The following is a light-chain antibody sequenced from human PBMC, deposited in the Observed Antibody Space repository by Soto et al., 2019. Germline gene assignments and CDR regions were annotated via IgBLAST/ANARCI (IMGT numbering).Light chain of an antibody. CDR1: QGISTY. J-gene: IGKJ5*01. CDR3: QQLNSYPIT. CDR2: AAS. V-gene: IGKV1-9*01. Sequence: IQLTQSPSFLSSSVGDRVTLTCRASQGISTYLAWYKQKPGKAPKLLSYAASTLQSGVPLSFRGSGSGTSFTLTISSLQPEDFETYYCQQLNSYPITFGQGTRLEIK.